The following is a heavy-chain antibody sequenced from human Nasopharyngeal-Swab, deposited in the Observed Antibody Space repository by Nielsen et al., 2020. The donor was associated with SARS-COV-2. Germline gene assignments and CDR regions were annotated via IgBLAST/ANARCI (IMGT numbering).Heavy chain of an antibody. Sequence: GESLKISCATSGFTFKSFPMHWVRQAPEKGLERVAVISYDVDKTFYAYSVKGRFTVSRDNAKNTLYLQMVNLRVEDTAVYYCARGASFGAVSYAMDVWGQGTTVTVSS. CDR3: ARGASFGAVSYAMDV. D-gene: IGHD3-10*01. CDR1: GFTFKSFP. V-gene: IGHV3-30-3*01. J-gene: IGHJ6*02. CDR2: ISYDVDKT.